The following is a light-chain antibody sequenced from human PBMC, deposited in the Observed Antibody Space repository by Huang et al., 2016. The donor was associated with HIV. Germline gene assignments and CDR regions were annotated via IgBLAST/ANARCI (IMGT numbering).Light chain of an antibody. Sequence: IQLTQSPSSLSASVGDRVTITCRASQGIRSYLAWYQQKPGKAPKLLIYAASTLQSGVPLRFSGSGSGTDFTLTISSLQPEDFATYYCQQLNSSPRAFTFGPGTKVDIK. J-gene: IGKJ3*01. CDR2: AAS. V-gene: IGKV1-9*01. CDR3: QQLNSSPRAFT. CDR1: QGIRSY.